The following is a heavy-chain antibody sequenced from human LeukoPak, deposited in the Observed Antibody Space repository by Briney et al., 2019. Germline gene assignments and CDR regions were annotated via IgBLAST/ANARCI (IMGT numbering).Heavy chain of an antibody. CDR2: IYHSGST. J-gene: IGHJ4*02. CDR3: ARGRDFDY. V-gene: IGHV4-30-2*01. Sequence: SQTLSLTCGVSGGSISSGGYSWSWIRQPPGKGLEWIGYIYHSGSTYYNPSLKSRVTISVDRSKNQFSLKLSSVTAADTAVYYCARGRDFDYWGQGTLVTVSS. CDR1: GGSISSGGYS.